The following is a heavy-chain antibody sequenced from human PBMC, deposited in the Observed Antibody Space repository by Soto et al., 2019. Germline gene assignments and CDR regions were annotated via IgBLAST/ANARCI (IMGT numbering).Heavy chain of an antibody. CDR3: ARRYCSSTRCHGYFYY. CDR1: GGSISSSSYY. CDR2: IYYSGST. D-gene: IGHD2-2*01. V-gene: IGHV4-39*01. J-gene: IGHJ4*02. Sequence: QLQLQESGPGLVKPSETLSLTCTVSGGSISSSSYYWGWIRQPPGKGLEWIGSIYYSGSTYYNPSLKSRVPISVDTSKNQFSLKLGSVTAADTAVYYCARRYCSSTRCHGYFYYWGQGTLVTVSS.